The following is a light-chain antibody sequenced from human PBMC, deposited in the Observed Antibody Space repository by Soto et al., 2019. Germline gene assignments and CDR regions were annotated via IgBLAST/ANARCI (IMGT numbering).Light chain of an antibody. CDR2: GAS. Sequence: EIVMTQSPATLSVSPGERATLSCRASQSVSNNLAWYQQKPGQAPRLLIYGASTRATGTPARFSGSGSGTEFTLTISSLQSEDCAVYYCQQYNNWPPWTFGQGTKVEIK. CDR3: QQYNNWPPWT. CDR1: QSVSNN. J-gene: IGKJ1*01. V-gene: IGKV3-15*01.